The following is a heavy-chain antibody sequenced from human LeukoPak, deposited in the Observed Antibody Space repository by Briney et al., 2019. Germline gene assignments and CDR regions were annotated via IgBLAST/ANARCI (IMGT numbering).Heavy chain of an antibody. CDR2: IYDSGSI. D-gene: IGHD2-8*02. CDR3: ARLGHCTGGSCYQYYYMDV. CDR1: GGSINSGNHY. Sequence: SETLSLTCTVSGGSINSGNHYWGWIRQPPGKGLEWIGSIYDSGSIYYNPSLKSRLTISEDTSKNQFSLKMNSVTAADTAVYYCARLGHCTGGSCYQYYYMDVWGKGTMVTISS. J-gene: IGHJ6*03. V-gene: IGHV4-39*01.